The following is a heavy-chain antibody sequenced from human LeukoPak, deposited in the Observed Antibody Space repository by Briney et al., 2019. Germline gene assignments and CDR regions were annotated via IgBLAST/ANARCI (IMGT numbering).Heavy chain of an antibody. CDR2: INHSGST. CDR3: ARGRSSGWKETLYYFDY. J-gene: IGHJ4*02. Sequence: PSETLSLTCAVYGGSFSGYYWSWIRQPPGKGLEWIGEINHSGSTNYNPSLKSRVTISVDTSKNQFSLELSSVTAADTAVYYCARGRSSGWKETLYYFDYWGQGTLVTVSS. CDR1: GGSFSGYY. D-gene: IGHD3-22*01. V-gene: IGHV4-34*01.